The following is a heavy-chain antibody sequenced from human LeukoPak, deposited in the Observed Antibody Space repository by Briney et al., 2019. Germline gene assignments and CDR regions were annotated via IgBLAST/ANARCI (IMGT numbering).Heavy chain of an antibody. D-gene: IGHD6-6*01. Sequence: SETLSLTCTVSGGSISTSSYYWGWVRQPPGKGLEWIGNIFYSGSTYYNPSLKSRVTISVETSKNQFSLKLSSVTAADTAVYYCARAEMYSRSSPIFDYWGLGTLVTVSS. V-gene: IGHV4-39*07. CDR1: GGSISTSSYY. J-gene: IGHJ4*02. CDR2: IFYSGST. CDR3: ARAEMYSRSSPIFDY.